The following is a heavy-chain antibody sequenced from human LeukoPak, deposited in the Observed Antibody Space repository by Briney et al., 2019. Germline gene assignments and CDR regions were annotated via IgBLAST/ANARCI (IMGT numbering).Heavy chain of an antibody. CDR1: DSSSSSSSHN. J-gene: IGHJ6*02. CDR3: ARHVDYGSGNYYKRTYYYYGMDV. Sequence: SATLSLTCTVSDSSSSSSSHNWGWMRQAPGKELERSGSIYYSGSTYYNPSLKSRVTIFVDTSKNQFSLKLSSVTAADTAVYYCARHVDYGSGNYYKRTYYYYGMDVWGQGTTVTVSS. V-gene: IGHV4-39*01. CDR2: IYYSGST. D-gene: IGHD3-10*01.